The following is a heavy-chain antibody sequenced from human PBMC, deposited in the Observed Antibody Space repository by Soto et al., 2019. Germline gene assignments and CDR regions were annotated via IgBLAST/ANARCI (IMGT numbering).Heavy chain of an antibody. CDR2: INPNSGGT. J-gene: IGHJ4*02. CDR3: AREVAVAGMTFDY. D-gene: IGHD6-19*01. Sequence: QVQLVQSGAEVKKPRASVKVSCKASGYTFTGYYMHWVRQAPGQGLEWMGWINPNSGGTNYAQKFQGWVTMTRDTSISTAYMELSRLRSDDTAVYYCAREVAVAGMTFDYWGQGTLVTVSS. V-gene: IGHV1-2*04. CDR1: GYTFTGYY.